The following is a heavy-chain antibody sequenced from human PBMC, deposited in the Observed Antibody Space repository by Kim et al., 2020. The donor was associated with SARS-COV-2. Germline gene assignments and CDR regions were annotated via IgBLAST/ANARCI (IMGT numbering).Heavy chain of an antibody. Sequence: ASVKVSCKASGYTFTSYYMHWVRQAPGQGLEWMGIINPSGGSTSYAQKFQGRVTMTRDTSTSTVYMELSSLRSEDTAVYYCARDGSALQVWIQLWKGGFDYRGQGTLVTVSS. CDR1: GYTFTSYY. D-gene: IGHD5-18*01. CDR2: INPSGGST. J-gene: IGHJ4*02. CDR3: ARDGSALQVWIQLWKGGFDY. V-gene: IGHV1-46*01.